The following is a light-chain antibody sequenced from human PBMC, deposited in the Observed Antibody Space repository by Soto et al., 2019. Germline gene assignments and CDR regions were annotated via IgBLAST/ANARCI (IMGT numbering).Light chain of an antibody. Sequence: EIVLTQSPGTLSLSPGERATLSCRASQSVSSSYLAWYQQKPGQAPRLLIFGASSRATGVQARFSGSGSGTEFTLTIKSLQSEDFAVFYCKQYGTSPPTVGQGTKVDIK. CDR1: QSVSSSY. V-gene: IGKV3-20*01. CDR2: GAS. CDR3: KQYGTSPPT. J-gene: IGKJ1*01.